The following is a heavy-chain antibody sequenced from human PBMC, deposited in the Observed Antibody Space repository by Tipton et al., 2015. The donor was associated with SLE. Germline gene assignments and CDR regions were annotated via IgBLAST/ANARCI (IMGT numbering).Heavy chain of an antibody. CDR1: GGSFSGYH. J-gene: IGHJ3*02. CDR3: ARVDSIETYAFDI. V-gene: IGHV4-34*01. CDR2: INHSGTT. D-gene: IGHD2-21*01. Sequence: LRLSCAVYGGSFSGYHWNWIRQPPGEGLEWIGEINHSGTTNYNPSLKSGVTISVDTSKNQFSLKLNSVTAADAAVYYCARVDSIETYAFDIWGQGTTVTVSS.